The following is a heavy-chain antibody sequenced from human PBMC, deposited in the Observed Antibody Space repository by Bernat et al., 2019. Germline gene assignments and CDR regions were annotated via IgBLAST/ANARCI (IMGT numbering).Heavy chain of an antibody. V-gene: IGHV4-4*02. CDR1: GGSISSSNW. D-gene: IGHD6-6*01. Sequence: QVQLQESGPGLVKPSGTLSLTCAVSGGSISSSNWWSWVRQPPGKGLEWIGSIYYSGSTYYNPSLKSRVTISVDTSKNQFSLKLSSVTAADTAVYYCARPQYSSSSGVGMDVWGQGTTVTVSS. CDR3: ARPQYSSSSGVGMDV. CDR2: IYYSGST. J-gene: IGHJ6*02.